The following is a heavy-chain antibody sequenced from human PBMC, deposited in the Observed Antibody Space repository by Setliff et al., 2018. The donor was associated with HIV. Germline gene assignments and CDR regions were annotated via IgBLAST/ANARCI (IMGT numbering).Heavy chain of an antibody. CDR2: IYHSGNT. Sequence: KPSETLSLTCAVSGPYSISSGFYWGWIRQPPGKGLEWIGNIYHSGNTYYNPSLKSRVTISVDTSKNQFSLKLRSVTAADTAVYYCARTRTIAVAGPPPEWYFDLWGRGTLVTVSS. V-gene: IGHV4-38-2*01. J-gene: IGHJ2*01. D-gene: IGHD6-19*01. CDR3: ARTRTIAVAGPPPEWYFDL. CDR1: GPYSISSGFY.